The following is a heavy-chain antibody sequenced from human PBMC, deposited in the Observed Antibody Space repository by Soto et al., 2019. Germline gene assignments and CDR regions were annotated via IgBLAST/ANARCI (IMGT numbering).Heavy chain of an antibody. Sequence: QVQLVQSGAEVKKPGSSVKVSCKASGGTFSSYTISWVRQAPGQGLEWMGRIIPILGIANYAQKFQGRVTNTADKSTSTAYMELSSLRSEETAVYYCARDLYYYGSGSGDDAFDIWGQGTMVTVSS. J-gene: IGHJ3*02. CDR1: GGTFSSYT. CDR3: ARDLYYYGSGSGDDAFDI. CDR2: IIPILGIA. V-gene: IGHV1-69*08. D-gene: IGHD3-10*01.